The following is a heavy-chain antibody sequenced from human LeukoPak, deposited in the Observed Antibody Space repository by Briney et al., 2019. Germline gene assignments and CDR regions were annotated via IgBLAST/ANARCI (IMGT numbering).Heavy chain of an antibody. D-gene: IGHD6-19*01. CDR1: GGSISSYY. Sequence: PSETLSLTCTVSGGSISSYYWSWIRQPPGKGLEWLGYIYYSGSTNYNPSLKSRVTISVDTSKNQFSLKLSSVTAADTAVYYCARGYSGWTDNWFDPWGQGTLVTVSS. CDR2: IYYSGST. J-gene: IGHJ5*02. CDR3: ARGYSGWTDNWFDP. V-gene: IGHV4-59*01.